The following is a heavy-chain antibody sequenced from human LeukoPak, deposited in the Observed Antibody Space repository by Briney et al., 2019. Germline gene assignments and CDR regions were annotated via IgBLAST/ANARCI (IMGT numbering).Heavy chain of an antibody. Sequence: PSETLSLTCTVSGGSISSYYWSWIRQPPEKGLEWIGYMYYSGSTNYNPSLKSRVTISVDTSKNQFSLKLNSVTAADTAVYYCARYYYGSGSYYNLAYFDYWGQGTLVTVSS. CDR3: ARYYYGSGSYYNLAYFDY. V-gene: IGHV4-59*01. CDR1: GGSISSYY. J-gene: IGHJ4*02. D-gene: IGHD3-10*01. CDR2: MYYSGST.